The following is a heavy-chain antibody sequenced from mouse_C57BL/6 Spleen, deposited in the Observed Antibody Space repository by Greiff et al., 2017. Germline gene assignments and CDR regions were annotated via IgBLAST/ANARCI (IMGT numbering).Heavy chain of an antibody. Sequence: QVQLQQPGTELVKPGASVKLSCKASGYTFTSYCMHWVKQRPGHGLEWIGNINPSNGGTNYNEKFKSKATLTVEKSSSTAYMQLSSLTSEDSAVYYCARSYYGSRGFDYWGQGTTLTVSS. CDR2: INPSNGGT. CDR1: GYTFTSYC. V-gene: IGHV1-53*01. J-gene: IGHJ2*01. CDR3: ARSYYGSRGFDY. D-gene: IGHD1-1*01.